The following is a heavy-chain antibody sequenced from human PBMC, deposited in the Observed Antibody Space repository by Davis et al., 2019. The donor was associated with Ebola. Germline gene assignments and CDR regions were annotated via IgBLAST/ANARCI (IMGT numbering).Heavy chain of an antibody. D-gene: IGHD2-21*02. CDR2: INPNSGGT. Sequence: AASVKVSCKASGYTFTGYYMHWVRQAPGQGLEWMGRINPNSGGTNYAQKFQGRVTMTWDTSITTAYMELSRLTSDDTAVYYCATSGMVVTVGYWGQGTLVTVSS. J-gene: IGHJ4*02. CDR1: GYTFTGYY. V-gene: IGHV1-2*06. CDR3: ATSGMVVTVGY.